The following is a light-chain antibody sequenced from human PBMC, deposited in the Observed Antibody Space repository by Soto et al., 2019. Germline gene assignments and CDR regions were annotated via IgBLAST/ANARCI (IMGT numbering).Light chain of an antibody. CDR1: QSISSY. CDR2: AAS. J-gene: IGKJ1*01. V-gene: IGKV1-39*01. Sequence: IQMTQSPSSRSALAGDTVTITCRASQSISSYLNWYQQKPGKAPKLLIYAASSLQSGVPSRFSGSGSGTDFTLTISSLQPEDFATYDCKQSYSNWTFGQGTKVDIK. CDR3: KQSYSNWT.